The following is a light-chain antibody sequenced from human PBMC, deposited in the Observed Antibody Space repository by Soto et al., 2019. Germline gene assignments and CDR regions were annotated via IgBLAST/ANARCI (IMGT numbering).Light chain of an antibody. CDR1: SSDVGGYNY. CDR2: EVN. V-gene: IGLV2-8*01. Sequence: QSALTRPPSASGSPGQSGTISCTGTSSDVGGYNYVSWYQQHPGKVPKLMVYEVNKRPSGVPDRFSGSKSGNTASLTVSGLQAEDEADYYCTSYAGGNNVFGTGTKLTVL. J-gene: IGLJ1*01. CDR3: TSYAGGNNV.